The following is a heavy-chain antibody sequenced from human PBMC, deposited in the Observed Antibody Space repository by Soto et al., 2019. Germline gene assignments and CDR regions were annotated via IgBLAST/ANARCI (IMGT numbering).Heavy chain of an antibody. Sequence: EVQLVESGGGLVKPGGSLRLSCAASGFTFSNAWMSWVRQAPGKGLEWVGRIKSKTDGGTTDYAAPVKGRFTISRDDSKNTLYLQMNSLKTEDTAVYYCTTTVPGIVGAEHIDYWGQGTLVTVSS. CDR1: GFTFSNAW. CDR2: IKSKTDGGTT. V-gene: IGHV3-15*01. CDR3: TTTVPGIVGAEHIDY. J-gene: IGHJ4*02. D-gene: IGHD1-26*01.